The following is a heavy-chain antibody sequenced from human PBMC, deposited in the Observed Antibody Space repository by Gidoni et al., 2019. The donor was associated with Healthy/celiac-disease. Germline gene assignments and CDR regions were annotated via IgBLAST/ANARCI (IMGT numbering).Heavy chain of an antibody. CDR1: GYTFTSYY. CDR2: INPSGGST. V-gene: IGHV1-46*03. J-gene: IGHJ4*02. CDR3: ARDLLPYSSGWYVVDY. Sequence: QVQLVQSGAEVKKPGASVKVSCKASGYTFTSYYMHWVRQAPGQGLEWMGIINPSGGSTSYAQKFQGRVTMTRDMSTSTVYMELSSLRSEDTAVYYCARDLLPYSSGWYVVDYWGQGTLVTVSS. D-gene: IGHD6-19*01.